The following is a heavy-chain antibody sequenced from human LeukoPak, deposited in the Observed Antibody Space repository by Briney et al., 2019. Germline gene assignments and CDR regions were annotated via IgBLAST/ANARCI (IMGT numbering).Heavy chain of an antibody. CDR3: ARRRNDIFTGPYYYYYGMDV. Sequence: SETLSLTCTVSGCSISSYYWSWIRQPPGKGLEWIGSIYYSGSTNYNPSLKSRGTISVDTSKNQCSLKLSSVTAADTAVYYCARRRNDIFTGPYYYYYGMDVWGQGTTVTVSS. CDR1: GCSISSYY. J-gene: IGHJ6*02. D-gene: IGHD3-9*01. V-gene: IGHV4-59*08. CDR2: IYYSGST.